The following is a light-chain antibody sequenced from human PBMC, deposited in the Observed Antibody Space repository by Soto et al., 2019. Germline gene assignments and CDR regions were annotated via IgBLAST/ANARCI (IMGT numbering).Light chain of an antibody. CDR3: QQYNSYSWT. J-gene: IGKJ1*01. Sequence: DIQMTQSPSTLSASVGDRVTITCRASQSVNDWLAWYQQKPGKAPNLLIYKVSNLESGVPSRFSGSGSGTEFTLTISSLQHDDFATYYCQQYNSYSWTFGQGTKVEIK. CDR2: KVS. CDR1: QSVNDW. V-gene: IGKV1-5*03.